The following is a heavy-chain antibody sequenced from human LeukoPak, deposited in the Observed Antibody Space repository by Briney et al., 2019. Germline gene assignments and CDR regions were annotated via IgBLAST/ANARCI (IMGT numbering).Heavy chain of an antibody. D-gene: IGHD6-19*01. CDR3: ASKITPGIAVAVDC. V-gene: IGHV3-21*01. CDR2: ISSSSSYI. CDR1: GFTFSSYS. J-gene: IGHJ4*02. Sequence: GGSLRLSCAASGFTFSSYSMNWVRQAPGKGLEWVSSISSSSSYIYYADSVKGRFTISRDNAKNSLYLQMNSLRAEDTAVYYCASKITPGIAVAVDCWGQGTLVTVSS.